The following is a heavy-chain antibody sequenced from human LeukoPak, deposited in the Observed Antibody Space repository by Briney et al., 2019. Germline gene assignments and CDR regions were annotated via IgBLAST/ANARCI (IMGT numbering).Heavy chain of an antibody. Sequence: GASVKVSCKASGGTFISYAISWVRQAPGQGLEWMGGIIPIFGTANYAQKFQGRVTITADESTSTAYMELSSLRSEDTAVYYCARYYYDSSGYYYFDYWGQGTLVTVSS. D-gene: IGHD3-22*01. CDR2: IIPIFGTA. CDR3: ARYYYDSSGYYYFDY. CDR1: GGTFISYA. J-gene: IGHJ4*02. V-gene: IGHV1-69*13.